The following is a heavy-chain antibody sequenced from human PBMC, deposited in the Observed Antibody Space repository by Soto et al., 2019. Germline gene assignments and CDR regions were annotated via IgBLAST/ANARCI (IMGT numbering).Heavy chain of an antibody. CDR3: AHRLPGPSGYDV. Sequence: QLTLKASGPTLVKPTQTLTLTCTFSGFSLTSGVVGVGWIRQPPGEALEWLALIYWNDEQYYNPSLRNRLTITRDTSKNQVVLTMTNMDPVDTATYYCAHRLPGPSGYDVWGQGTTVTVSS. CDR2: IYWNDEQ. D-gene: IGHD6-13*01. J-gene: IGHJ6*02. CDR1: GFSLTSGVVG. V-gene: IGHV2-5*01.